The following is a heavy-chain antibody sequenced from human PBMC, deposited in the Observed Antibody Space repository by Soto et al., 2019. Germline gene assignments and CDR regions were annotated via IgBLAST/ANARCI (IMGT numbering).Heavy chain of an antibody. J-gene: IGHJ6*02. V-gene: IGHV1-3*01. CDR1: GYTFTSYA. D-gene: IGHD3-10*01. CDR2: INAGNGNT. Sequence: QVQLVQSGAEVKKPGASVKVSCKASGYTFTSYAMHWVRQAPGQRLEWMGWINAGNGNTKYSQKFQGRVTITRDTSASTAYMELSSLRSEDTAVYYCASSYYGSGNPKDYYYGMDVWGQGITVTVSS. CDR3: ASSYYGSGNPKDYYYGMDV.